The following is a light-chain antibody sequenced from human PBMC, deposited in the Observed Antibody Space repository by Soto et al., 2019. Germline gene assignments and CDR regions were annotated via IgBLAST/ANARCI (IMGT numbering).Light chain of an antibody. Sequence: QSVLTQPPSASASLGASVKLTCTLSSGHSSYAIAWHQQQPEKGPRYLMKLNSDGSHTKGDGIPDRFSDSSSGTERYLTISSLQSEDEADSYCQTWGTGIHVFGGGTKLTVL. CDR2: LNSDGSH. J-gene: IGLJ2*01. CDR1: SGHSSYA. V-gene: IGLV4-69*02. CDR3: QTWGTGIHV.